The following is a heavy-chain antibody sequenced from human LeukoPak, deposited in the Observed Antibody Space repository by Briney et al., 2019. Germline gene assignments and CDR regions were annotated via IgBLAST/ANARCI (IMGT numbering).Heavy chain of an antibody. CDR1: GGSISSNNW. J-gene: IGHJ4*02. V-gene: IGHV4-4*02. CDR3: ARAGVRGGFDY. Sequence: SGTLSLTCAVSGGSISSNNWWGWVRQPPGKGLEWIGEIYHSGSPNYNPSLKSRVTISVDTSKNQFSLKLSSVTAADTAMYYCARAGVRGGFDYWGQGTLVTVSS. CDR2: IYHSGSP.